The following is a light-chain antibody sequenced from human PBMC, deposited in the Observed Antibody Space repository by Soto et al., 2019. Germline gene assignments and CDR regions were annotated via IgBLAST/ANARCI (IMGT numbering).Light chain of an antibody. Sequence: SYELTQPPSVSVAPGKTARITCGGNNIGSKSVHWYQQKPGQAPVLVIYYDSDRPSGIPERFSGSNSGNTATLTISRVEAGDEADYYCQVWDSSSDNGVFGGGTKVTVL. CDR2: YDS. V-gene: IGLV3-21*04. CDR3: QVWDSSSDNGV. CDR1: NIGSKS. J-gene: IGLJ3*02.